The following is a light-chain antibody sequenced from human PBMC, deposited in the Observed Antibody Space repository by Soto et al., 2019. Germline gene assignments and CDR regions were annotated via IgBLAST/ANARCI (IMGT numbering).Light chain of an antibody. Sequence: ETVLTRSPGTLSLSPGERATLSCRASQSVNGNYLAWYQQKPGQAPRLLIYGTSSRATGIPDRFSGSGSGTDFTLTISRLEPEDFAVYYCQQCGSLPGTFGQGTKVDIK. V-gene: IGKV3-20*01. CDR1: QSVNGNY. J-gene: IGKJ1*01. CDR2: GTS. CDR3: QQCGSLPGT.